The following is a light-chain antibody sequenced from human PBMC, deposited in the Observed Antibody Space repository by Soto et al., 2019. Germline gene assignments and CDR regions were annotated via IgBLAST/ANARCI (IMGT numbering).Light chain of an antibody. J-gene: IGKJ5*01. CDR2: AAS. CDR1: QGISSY. Sequence: IQLTQSPSSLSASVGDRVTITCRASQGISSYLAWYQQKPGKAPKLLIYAASTLQSGVPSRFSGSGSGTDLTITISSLQPEDCATYYCQQLNSYPITFGQGTRLEIK. V-gene: IGKV1-9*01. CDR3: QQLNSYPIT.